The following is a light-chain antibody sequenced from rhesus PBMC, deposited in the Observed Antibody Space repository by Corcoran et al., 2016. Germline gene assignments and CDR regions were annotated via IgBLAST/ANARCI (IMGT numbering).Light chain of an antibody. V-gene: IGKV1S12*01. CDR3: QHYYDNPLS. J-gene: IGKJ4*01. CDR2: AVS. Sequence: DIQMTQSPSALSASIGDRVTISCRASQNIYSNLAWYRQKPGKAHILLIFAVSILQTGIPSRFSVRGSGTDVTLTINSLQPEDSAAYYCQHYYDNPLSFGGGTKVELK. CDR1: QNIYSN.